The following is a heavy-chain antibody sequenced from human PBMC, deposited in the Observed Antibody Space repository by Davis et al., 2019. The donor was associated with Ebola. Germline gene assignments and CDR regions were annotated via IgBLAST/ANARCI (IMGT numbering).Heavy chain of an antibody. V-gene: IGHV3-21*01. Sequence: GESLKISCVGSGFTFSAYTMNWVRQAPGKGLEWVACIGSSTDYIHYADSVKGRFTISRDNANNSLYLQMNSLRAEDTALYYCARDYNGPAIGGGQGTTVTVSS. CDR1: GFTFSAYT. J-gene: IGHJ6*02. CDR3: ARDYNGPAIG. D-gene: IGHD3-10*01. CDR2: IGSSTDYI.